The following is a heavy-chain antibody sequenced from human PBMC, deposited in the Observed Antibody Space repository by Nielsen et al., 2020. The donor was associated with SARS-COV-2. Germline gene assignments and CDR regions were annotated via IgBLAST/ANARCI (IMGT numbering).Heavy chain of an antibody. D-gene: IGHD4-17*01. CDR1: GGSFSGYY. J-gene: IGHJ4*02. Sequence: SETLSLICAVYGGSFSGYYWSWIRQPPGKGLEWIGEINHSGSTNYNPSLKSRVTISVDTSKNQFSLKLSSVTAADTAVYYCATRTTVTTGCNYWGQGTLVTVSS. CDR3: ATRTTVTTGCNY. V-gene: IGHV4-34*01. CDR2: INHSGST.